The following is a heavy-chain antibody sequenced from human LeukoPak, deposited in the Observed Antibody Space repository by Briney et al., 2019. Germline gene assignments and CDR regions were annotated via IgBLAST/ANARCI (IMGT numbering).Heavy chain of an antibody. CDR3: ARDSGVLEWGY. D-gene: IGHD3-3*01. CDR1: GFPFIAYA. Sequence: GGFLSLSCAASGFPFIAYAMNWVRRAPGQGLQWVSYISSSSTTVHYTDSVKGRFTISRDNDKNSLDLQMDSLRAEDTAVYYCARDSGVLEWGYWGQGTLVTVSS. CDR2: ISSSSTTV. J-gene: IGHJ4*02. V-gene: IGHV3-48*01.